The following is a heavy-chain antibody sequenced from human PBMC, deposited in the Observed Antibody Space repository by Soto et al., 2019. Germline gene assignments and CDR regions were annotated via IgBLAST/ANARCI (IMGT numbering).Heavy chain of an antibody. CDR1: GFTFGDST. J-gene: IGHJ4*02. CDR2: ISSSSSSI. V-gene: IGHV3-11*01. CDR3: VRDLHEPLATDALWVAN. D-gene: IGHD2-15*01. Sequence: GGSLRLSCTASGFTFGDSTMSWIRQTPGKGLEWISYISSSSSSIYYADSVRGRFTISRDNAKNSLFLQMNTLRAEDTAVYYCVRDLHEPLATDALWVANWGQGTQVTVSS.